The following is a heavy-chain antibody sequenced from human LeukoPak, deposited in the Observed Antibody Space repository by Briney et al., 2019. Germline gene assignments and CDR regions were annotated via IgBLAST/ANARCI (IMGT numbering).Heavy chain of an antibody. V-gene: IGHV3-74*01. J-gene: IGHJ4*02. CDR1: GFTFSNYW. D-gene: IGHD6-13*01. Sequence: GGSLRLSCVASGFTFSNYWMHWVRQPPGKGLVWVSRIYVDGRTTNYADSVKGRFTISRDNSKNTLYLQMNSLRAEDTAIYYRAKGGPYSNSWGGKFDHWGQGTLVIVSS. CDR2: IYVDGRTT. CDR3: AKGGPYSNSWGGKFDH.